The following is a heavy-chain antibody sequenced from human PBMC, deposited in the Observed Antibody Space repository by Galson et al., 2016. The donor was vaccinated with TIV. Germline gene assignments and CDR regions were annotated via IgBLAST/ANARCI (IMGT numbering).Heavy chain of an antibody. CDR3: ARADSVDISSTEY. Sequence: SVKVSCKASGGSFSSQSINWVRQAPGQGLEWMGRIIPILGMTNYAQKFQGRVTITADRFTGTAYLELSSLKPGDTAVYYCARADSVDISSTEYWGQGTLVTVSS. CDR1: GGSFSSQS. CDR2: IIPILGMT. V-gene: IGHV1-69*02. D-gene: IGHD3-9*01. J-gene: IGHJ4*02.